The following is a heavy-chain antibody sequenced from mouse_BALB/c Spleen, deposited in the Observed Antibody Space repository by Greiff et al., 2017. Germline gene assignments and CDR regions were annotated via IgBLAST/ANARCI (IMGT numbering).Heavy chain of an antibody. CDR1: GFTFSSYA. V-gene: IGHV5-6-5*01. J-gene: IGHJ2*01. CDR3: ARALYGSSPFAY. CDR2: ISSGGST. Sequence: EVKLVESGGGLVKPGGSLKLSCAASGFTFSSYAMSWVRQTPEKRLEWVASISSGGSTYYPDSVKGRFTISRDNARNILYLQMSSLRSEDTAMYYCARALYGSSPFAYWGQGTTLTVSS. D-gene: IGHD1-1*01.